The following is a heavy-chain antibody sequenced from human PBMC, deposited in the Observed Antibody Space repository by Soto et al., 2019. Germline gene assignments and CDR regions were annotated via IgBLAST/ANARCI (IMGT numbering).Heavy chain of an antibody. Sequence: SETLALTCTVSGGSISSGGYYWSWIRQHPGKGLEWIGYIYYSGSTYYNPSLKSRGTISVDTSKNQFSLKLSSVTAADTAVYYCARDYSNSWFDTCGQGTLVTVSS. J-gene: IGHJ5*02. CDR3: ARDYSNSWFDT. CDR1: GGSISSGGYY. V-gene: IGHV4-31*03. CDR2: IYYSGST. D-gene: IGHD4-4*01.